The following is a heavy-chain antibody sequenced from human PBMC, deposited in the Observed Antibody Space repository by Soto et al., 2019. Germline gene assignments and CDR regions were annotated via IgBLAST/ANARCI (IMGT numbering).Heavy chain of an antibody. J-gene: IGHJ4*02. CDR3: VREAVAGAFDY. Sequence: SVKVSCKASGGTFSSYAISWVRQAPGQGLEWMGGIIPIFGTANYARKFQGRVTITADESTSTAYMELSSLRSEDTAVYYCVREAVAGAFDYWGQGTLVTVSS. V-gene: IGHV1-69*13. CDR1: GGTFSSYA. CDR2: IIPIFGTA. D-gene: IGHD6-19*01.